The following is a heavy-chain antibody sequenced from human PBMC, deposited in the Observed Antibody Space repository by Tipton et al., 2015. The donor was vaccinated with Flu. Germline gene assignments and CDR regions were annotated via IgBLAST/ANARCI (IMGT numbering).Heavy chain of an antibody. Sequence: QVQLVQSGGGVVQPGGFPRLSCTASGFTFSNYGMHWVRQAPGKGLEWVAIISYDGIERSYADSVKGRFTISRDNSKSTLILQMNSLRADDTAVYYCARDLGIAAHDWYFDLCFPRTMVTVSS. D-gene: IGHD6-13*01. CDR3: ARDLGIAAHDWYFDL. CDR1: GFTFSNYG. J-gene: IGHJ2*01. CDR2: ISYDGIER. V-gene: IGHV3-30*03.